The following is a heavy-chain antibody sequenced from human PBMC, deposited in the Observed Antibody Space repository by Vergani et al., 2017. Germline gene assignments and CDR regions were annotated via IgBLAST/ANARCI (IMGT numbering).Heavy chain of an antibody. D-gene: IGHD2-15*01. CDR2: ISWDGGST. CDR3: AKDIRIGFPATETGMDV. V-gene: IGHV3-43D*04. J-gene: IGHJ6*02. Sequence: EVQMVESGGGLVKPGGSLRLSCAASGFTFDDYAMHWVRQAPGKGLEWVSLISWDGGSTYYADSVKGRFTISRDNSKNSLYLQMNSLRAEDTALYYCAKDIRIGFPATETGMDVWGQGTTVTVSS. CDR1: GFTFDDYA.